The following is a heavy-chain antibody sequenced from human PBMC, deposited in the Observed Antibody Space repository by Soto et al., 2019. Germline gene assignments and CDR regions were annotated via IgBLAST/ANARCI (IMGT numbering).Heavy chain of an antibody. V-gene: IGHV3-21*01. D-gene: IGHD1-26*01. CDR3: ASLYSGSYNYYYGMDV. J-gene: IGHJ6*02. CDR2: ISSSSSYI. CDR1: GFTFSSYS. Sequence: EVQLVESGGGLVKPGGSLRLSCAASGFTFSSYSMNWVRQAPGKGLEWVSSISSSSSYIYYADSVKGRFTISRDNAKNSLYLQMNSLRAEDTAVYYCASLYSGSYNYYYGMDVWGQGTTVTVSS.